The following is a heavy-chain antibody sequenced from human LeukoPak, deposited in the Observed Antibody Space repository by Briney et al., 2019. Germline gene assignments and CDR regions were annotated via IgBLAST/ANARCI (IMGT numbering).Heavy chain of an antibody. V-gene: IGHV1-3*01. CDR3: ARDFVLGNSFGELLLAYYFDY. J-gene: IGHJ4*02. CDR1: GYTFTSYA. CDR2: INAGNGNT. Sequence: ASVKVSCKASGYTFTSYAMHWVRQAPGQRLEWMGWINAGNGNTKYSQKFQGRVTITRDTSASTAYMELSSLRSEDTAVYYCARDFVLGNSFGELLLAYYFDYWGQGTLVTVSS. D-gene: IGHD3-10*01.